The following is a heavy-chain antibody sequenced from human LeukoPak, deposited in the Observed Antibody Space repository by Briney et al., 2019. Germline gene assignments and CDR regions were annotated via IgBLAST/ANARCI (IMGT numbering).Heavy chain of an antibody. J-gene: IGHJ6*02. CDR2: ISGSGGST. Sequence: PGGSLRLSCAASGFTFSSYAMSWVRQAPGRGLEWVSAISGSGGSTYYADSVKGRFTISRDNSKNTLYLQMNSLRAEDTAVYYCARDRARRYCSGGSCYSGYYGMDVWGQGTTVTVSS. V-gene: IGHV3-23*01. CDR1: GFTFSSYA. D-gene: IGHD2-15*01. CDR3: ARDRARRYCSGGSCYSGYYGMDV.